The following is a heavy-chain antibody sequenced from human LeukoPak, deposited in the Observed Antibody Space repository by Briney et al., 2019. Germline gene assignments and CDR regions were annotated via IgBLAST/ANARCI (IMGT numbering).Heavy chain of an antibody. D-gene: IGHD1-26*01. J-gene: IGHJ4*02. V-gene: IGHV3-23*01. CDR2: ISGSGGST. CDR3: TKDLMAWELLNY. Sequence: GGSLRLSCAASGFTFSSYAMSWVRQAPGKGLEWVSAISGSGGSTYYADSVKGRFTISRDNSKNTLYLQMNSLRAEDTAVYYCTKDLMAWELLNYWGQGTLVTVSS. CDR1: GFTFSSYA.